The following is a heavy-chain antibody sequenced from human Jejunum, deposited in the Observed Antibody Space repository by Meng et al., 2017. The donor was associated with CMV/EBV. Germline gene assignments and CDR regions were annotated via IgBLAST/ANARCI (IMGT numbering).Heavy chain of an antibody. J-gene: IGHJ6*02. V-gene: IGHV4-39*07. CDR2: FFYRGPT. CDR3: VRDLYVVVVPVAIERDYYYYGMDV. D-gene: IGHD2-2*01. Sequence: GCLRQPPGQGLEWLGTFFYRGPTNYNPSLKSRVTISVDTSRNQFFLNLSSVTAADTAVYYCVRDLYVVVVPVAIERDYYYYGMDVWGQGTTVTVSS.